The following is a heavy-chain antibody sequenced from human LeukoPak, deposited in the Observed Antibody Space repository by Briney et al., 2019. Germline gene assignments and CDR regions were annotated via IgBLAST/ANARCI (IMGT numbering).Heavy chain of an antibody. Sequence: SETLSLTCTVSGGSISSYFWSWIRQPPGKGLEWIGEINHSGSTNYNPSLKSRVTISVDTSKNQFSLKLSSVTAADTAVYYCARSITMVRGANDYWGQGTLVTVSS. CDR3: ARSITMVRGANDY. V-gene: IGHV4-34*01. J-gene: IGHJ4*02. CDR1: GGSISSYF. CDR2: INHSGST. D-gene: IGHD3-10*01.